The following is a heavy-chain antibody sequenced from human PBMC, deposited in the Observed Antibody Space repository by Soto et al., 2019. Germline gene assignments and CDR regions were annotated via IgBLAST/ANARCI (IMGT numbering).Heavy chain of an antibody. V-gene: IGHV4-31*03. CDR3: ARGGVGKASDY. Sequence: SETLSLTCTVSGAFISSDVYSWSWIRQHPGNVLEWIGHIYYSGSTYYNPSLQSRVIISVDTSKKQFSLKLSSVTAADTAVYYCARGGVGKASDYWSQGTLVTVS. CDR2: IYYSGST. D-gene: IGHD3-10*01. J-gene: IGHJ4*02. CDR1: GAFISSDVYS.